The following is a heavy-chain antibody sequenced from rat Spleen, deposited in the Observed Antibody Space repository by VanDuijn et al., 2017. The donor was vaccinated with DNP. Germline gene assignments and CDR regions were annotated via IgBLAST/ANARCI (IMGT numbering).Heavy chain of an antibody. D-gene: IGHD1-12*03. V-gene: IGHV5-25*01. Sequence: EVQLVESGGGLVQPGRSLKLSCVASGFSFSDYDMAWVRQAPTKGLEWVALISPDGDRTYYRDSVKGRFTVSRDNAKSTLYLQMDSLRSEDTATYYCATQDSYDVYSAYWGQGTLVTVSS. CDR3: ATQDSYDVYSAY. CDR2: ISPDGDRT. J-gene: IGHJ3*01. CDR1: GFSFSDYD.